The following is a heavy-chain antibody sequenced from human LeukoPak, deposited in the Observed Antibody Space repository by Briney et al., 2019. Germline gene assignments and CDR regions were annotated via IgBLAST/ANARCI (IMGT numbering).Heavy chain of an antibody. CDR3: ARDLSRGSGYFGTY. D-gene: IGHD3-22*01. J-gene: IGHJ4*02. Sequence: ASVKVSCKAFGYTFFDIYGFSWVRQAPGQGLEWMGWISGDNSNTNYAQSFQGRLTLTTDSSTNTAYMELRSLRSDDTAVYYCARDLSRGSGYFGTYWGQGTLVTVSS. CDR2: ISGDNSNT. V-gene: IGHV1-18*01. CDR1: GYTFFDIYG.